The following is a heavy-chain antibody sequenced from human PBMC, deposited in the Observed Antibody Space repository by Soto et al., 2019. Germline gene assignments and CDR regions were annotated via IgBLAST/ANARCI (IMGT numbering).Heavy chain of an antibody. J-gene: IGHJ4*02. V-gene: IGHV3-21*01. D-gene: IGHD5-12*01. Sequence: PGGSLRLSCAASGFTFSSYSMNWVRQAPGKGLEWVSSISSSSSYIYYADSVKGRFTISRDNAKNSLYLQMNSLRAEDTAVYYCARDRHSGYDGGRAIDYWGQGTLVTVSS. CDR3: ARDRHSGYDGGRAIDY. CDR1: GFTFSSYS. CDR2: ISSSSSYI.